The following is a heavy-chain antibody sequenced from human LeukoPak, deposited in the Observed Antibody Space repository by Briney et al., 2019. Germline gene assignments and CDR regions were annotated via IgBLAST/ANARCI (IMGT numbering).Heavy chain of an antibody. CDR1: GDSIKSWNYY. D-gene: IGHD3-10*01. Sequence: SETLTLTCTGSGDSIKSWNYYWGWVRQPPGKRLQWMGNIYYSGTTSYHPALKTRVTMSVDTSEKTFSLRLNSVTAADTAVYYCARLSITSYPDSQSAQKGAFDIWGQGTMVIVSS. CDR3: ARLSITSYPDSQSAQKGAFDI. CDR2: IYYSGTT. J-gene: IGHJ3*02. V-gene: IGHV4-39*01.